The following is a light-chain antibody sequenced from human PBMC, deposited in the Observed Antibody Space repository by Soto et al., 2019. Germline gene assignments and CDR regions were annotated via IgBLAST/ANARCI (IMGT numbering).Light chain of an antibody. CDR1: QSINTW. J-gene: IGKJ1*01. CDR2: DAS. CDR3: QQCNNYSGT. Sequence: DIQMTKSPSTLSASIGDRATITCRASQSINTWLAWYQQKPGNAPKLLIYDASRLENGVPSRFSGSGSGTELTLTISSLQPDDLASYYGQQCNNYSGTFGPGTQVEIK. V-gene: IGKV1-5*01.